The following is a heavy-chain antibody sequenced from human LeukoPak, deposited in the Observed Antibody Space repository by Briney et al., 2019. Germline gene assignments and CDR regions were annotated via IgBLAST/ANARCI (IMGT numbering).Heavy chain of an antibody. CDR1: GFTFSSYE. D-gene: IGHD4-23*01. J-gene: IGHJ4*02. Sequence: PGGSLRLSCAASGFTFSSYEMNWVRQAPGKGLEWVSYISSSGSTIYYADSVKGRFTISRDNAKNSLYLQMNSLRAEDTAVYYCARGGHGGNSGAYNYWGQGTLVTVSS. CDR3: ARGGHGGNSGAYNY. CDR2: ISSSGSTI. V-gene: IGHV3-48*03.